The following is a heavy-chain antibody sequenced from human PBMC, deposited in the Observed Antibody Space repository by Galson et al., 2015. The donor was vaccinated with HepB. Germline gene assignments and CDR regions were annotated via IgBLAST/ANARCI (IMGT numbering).Heavy chain of an antibody. Sequence: SVKVSCKASGYTFTSYYMHWVRQAPGQGLEWMGIINPSGGSTSYAQKFQGRVTMTRDTSTSTVYMELSSLRSEDTAVYYCARDGADSYGPRCFDYWGQGTLVTVSS. J-gene: IGHJ4*02. CDR3: ARDGADSYGPRCFDY. V-gene: IGHV1-46*03. D-gene: IGHD5-18*01. CDR2: INPSGGST. CDR1: GYTFTSYY.